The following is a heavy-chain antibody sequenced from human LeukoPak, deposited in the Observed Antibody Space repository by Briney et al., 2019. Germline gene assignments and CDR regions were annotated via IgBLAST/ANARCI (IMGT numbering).Heavy chain of an antibody. J-gene: IGHJ4*02. Sequence: GGSLRLSCAASGFTFSSSGMSWVRQTADKGLEWVSSIHASGGRAYYAGSVKGRFTVSRDNSKNTLYLQMNSLRVEDTAIYYCAKDLRNGDNYGFLDYWGRGTLVTVSP. CDR3: AKDLRNGDNYGFLDY. CDR1: GFTFSSSG. CDR2: IHASGGRA. D-gene: IGHD4/OR15-4a*01. V-gene: IGHV3-23*01.